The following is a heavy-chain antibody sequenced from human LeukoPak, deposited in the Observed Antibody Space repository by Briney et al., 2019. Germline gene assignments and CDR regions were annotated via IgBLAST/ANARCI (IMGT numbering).Heavy chain of an antibody. V-gene: IGHV3-11*01. CDR2: ITSSGSPM. Sequence: GGSLRLSCAASGFTFSDYYMTWIRQAPGRGLEWISYITSSGSPMHYAVSVKDRFTISRDNARKSLYLQMNSLRAEDTAVYYCTRVSRYSYGLDYWGQGTLVTVSS. CDR3: TRVSRYSYGLDY. CDR1: GFTFSDYY. D-gene: IGHD5-18*01. J-gene: IGHJ4*02.